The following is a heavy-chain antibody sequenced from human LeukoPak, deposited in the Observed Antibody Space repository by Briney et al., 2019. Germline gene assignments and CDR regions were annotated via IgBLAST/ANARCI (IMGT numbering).Heavy chain of an antibody. D-gene: IGHD3-10*01. CDR2: ISYDGSNK. Sequence: GGSLRLSCAASGFTFSSYGMHWVRQAPGKGLEWVAVISYDGSNKYYADSVKGRFTISRDNSKNTLYLQMNSLRAEDTAVYYCAKDGPFITMVRGALWYFDYWGQGTLVTVSS. V-gene: IGHV3-30*18. J-gene: IGHJ4*02. CDR3: AKDGPFITMVRGALWYFDY. CDR1: GFTFSSYG.